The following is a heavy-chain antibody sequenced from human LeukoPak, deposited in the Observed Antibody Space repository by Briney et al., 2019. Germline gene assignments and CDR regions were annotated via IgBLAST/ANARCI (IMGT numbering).Heavy chain of an antibody. CDR3: ARARQLQGRGYFDY. Sequence: ASVKVSCKASGYTFTRYYMHWVRQAPGQGLEWMGIINPSGGSTSYARKFQGRVTMTRDMSTSTVYMELSSLRSEDTAVYYCARARQLQGRGYFDYWGQGTLVTVSS. D-gene: IGHD6-6*01. CDR1: GYTFTRYY. V-gene: IGHV1-46*01. CDR2: INPSGGST. J-gene: IGHJ4*02.